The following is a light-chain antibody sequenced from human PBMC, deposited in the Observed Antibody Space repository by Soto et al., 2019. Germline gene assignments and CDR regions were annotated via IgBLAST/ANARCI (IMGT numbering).Light chain of an antibody. Sequence: QSALAQPASVSGSPGQSITISCTGTSSDVGGYNYVSWYQRHPGKAPKFMIYEVSNRPSGVSNRFSGSKSGNTASLTISGLQAEDEADYYCSSYTSSSTLYVFGTGTKVTVL. CDR3: SSYTSSSTLYV. V-gene: IGLV2-14*01. CDR2: EVS. J-gene: IGLJ1*01. CDR1: SSDVGGYNY.